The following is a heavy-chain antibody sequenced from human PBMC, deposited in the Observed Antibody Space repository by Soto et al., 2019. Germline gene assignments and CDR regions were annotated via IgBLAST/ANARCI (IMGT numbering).Heavy chain of an antibody. D-gene: IGHD1-26*01. CDR1: GFTFDDFA. Sequence: EVQLVESGGGLVQPGRSLRLSCAGSGFTFDDFAMHWVRQVPGKGPEWVSGINWNSGAIVYADSVKGRFTISRDNAKNSLYLQMNSLRPEHTALYYCAKARFALRIVGATGFYYGLDVWGQGTTVTVSS. J-gene: IGHJ6*02. V-gene: IGHV3-9*01. CDR3: AKARFALRIVGATGFYYGLDV. CDR2: INWNSGAI.